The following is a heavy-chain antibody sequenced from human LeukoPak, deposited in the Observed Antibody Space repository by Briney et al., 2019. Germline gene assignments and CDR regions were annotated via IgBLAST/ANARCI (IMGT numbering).Heavy chain of an antibody. Sequence: GESLKISCKGSGYSFTSYWIGWVRQMPGKGLEWMGIISPGDSHTTYSPSFQGQVTISVDKSISTAYLQWSSLKASDTAMYYCARQPYYYDSSGYHDAFDIWGQGTMVTVSS. D-gene: IGHD3-22*01. V-gene: IGHV5-51*01. CDR2: ISPGDSHT. J-gene: IGHJ3*02. CDR1: GYSFTSYW. CDR3: ARQPYYYDSSGYHDAFDI.